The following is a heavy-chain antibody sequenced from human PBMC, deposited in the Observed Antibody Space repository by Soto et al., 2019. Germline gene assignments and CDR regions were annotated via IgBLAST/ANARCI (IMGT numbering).Heavy chain of an antibody. CDR2: ISDDGSNK. D-gene: IGHD4-17*01. CDR3: ATATTVTATHYFDS. CDR1: RFTLSGYG. J-gene: IGHJ4*02. Sequence: QVQLVESGGGVVQPGRSLRLSCAASRFTLSGYGMHWVRQAPGKGLEWVAFISDDGSNKYYADSVEGRFSIPRDNPKNTLYLQMNSLRPEDTAVYYCATATTVTATHYFDSWGQGTLVTVSS. V-gene: IGHV3-30*03.